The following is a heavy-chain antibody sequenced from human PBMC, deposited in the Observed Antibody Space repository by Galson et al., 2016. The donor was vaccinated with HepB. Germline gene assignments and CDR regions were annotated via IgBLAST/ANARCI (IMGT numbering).Heavy chain of an antibody. D-gene: IGHD2-21*02. CDR3: ARDANLAYCCGDCYWFDY. CDR1: GFTFSSYG. Sequence: SLRLSCAASGFTFSSYGMHWVRQAPGKGLEWVAVASYDGSNTYYPDSVKDRFTVSRDNSKNTLYLQMNSLRTEDTAVYYCARDANLAYCCGDCYWFDYWGPGTLVTVSS. J-gene: IGHJ4*02. CDR2: ASYDGSNT. V-gene: IGHV3-30-3*01.